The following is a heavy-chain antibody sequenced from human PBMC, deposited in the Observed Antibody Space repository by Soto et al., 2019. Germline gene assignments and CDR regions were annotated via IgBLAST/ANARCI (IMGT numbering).Heavy chain of an antibody. V-gene: IGHV3-30*03. CDR3: ARERVTGYYNVIGY. CDR2: ISYDGRNE. Sequence: GGSLRLSCAGSGFIFMNYGMHWVRQAPGKGLEWVAVISYDGRNEYFADSVKGRFTISRDNSKNTLFLQMNSLRAEDTAVYYCARERVTGYYNVIGYWGQGTLVTVSS. J-gene: IGHJ4*02. D-gene: IGHD3-9*01. CDR1: GFIFMNYG.